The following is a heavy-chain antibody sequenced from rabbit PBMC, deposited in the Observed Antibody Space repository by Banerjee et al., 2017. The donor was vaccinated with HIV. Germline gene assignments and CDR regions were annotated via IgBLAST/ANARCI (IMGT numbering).Heavy chain of an antibody. D-gene: IGHD2-1*01. V-gene: IGHV1S40*01. Sequence: EWIGCIDTDWDSAFYASWVISRFTISKTSSTTVTLQMTSLTAADTATYFCARYRHDYGVALDLWGQGTLVTV. J-gene: IGHJ3*01. CDR2: IDTDWDSA. CDR3: ARYRHDYGVALDL.